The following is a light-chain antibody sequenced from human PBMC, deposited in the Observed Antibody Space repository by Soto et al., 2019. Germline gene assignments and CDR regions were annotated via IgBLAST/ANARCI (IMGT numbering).Light chain of an antibody. CDR3: SSYTSTSAWV. CDR1: SSDVGGYNS. J-gene: IGLJ3*02. V-gene: IGLV2-14*01. Sequence: QSALTQPASVSGSPGQSITISCTGTSSDVGGYNSVSWFQQHPGKAPQLIFYEVSNRPSGVSDRFSGSKSGNTASLTISGLQAEDETDYYCSSYTSTSAWVFGGGTQLTVL. CDR2: EVS.